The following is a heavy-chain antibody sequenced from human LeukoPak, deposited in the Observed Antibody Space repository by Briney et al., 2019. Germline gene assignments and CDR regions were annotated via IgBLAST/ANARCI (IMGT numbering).Heavy chain of an antibody. CDR1: GGSFSGYY. Sequence: SETLSLTCAVYGGSFSGYYWSWIRQPPGKGLEWIGEINHSGSTNYNPSLKSRVTISVDTSKNQFSLKLSSVTAADTAVYYCARETRRGYSYGYPHLDYWGQGTLVTVSS. CDR2: INHSGST. V-gene: IGHV4-34*01. CDR3: ARETRRGYSYGYPHLDY. J-gene: IGHJ4*02. D-gene: IGHD5-18*01.